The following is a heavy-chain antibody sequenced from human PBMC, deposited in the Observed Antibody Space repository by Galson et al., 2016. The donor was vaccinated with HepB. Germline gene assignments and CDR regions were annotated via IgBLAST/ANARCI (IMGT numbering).Heavy chain of an antibody. CDR1: GFPLRSYA. CDR3: AKDIPPRGHDAFDI. Sequence: SLRLSCAASGFPLRSYAMSWVRQAPGKGLEWVSAISASGGNTYYADSAMGRFTSSRDNSKNTLYLQMNSLRAEDTAIYYCAKDIPPRGHDAFDIWGRGTMVTVSS. J-gene: IGHJ3*02. CDR2: ISASGGNT. D-gene: IGHD2-21*01. V-gene: IGHV3-23*01.